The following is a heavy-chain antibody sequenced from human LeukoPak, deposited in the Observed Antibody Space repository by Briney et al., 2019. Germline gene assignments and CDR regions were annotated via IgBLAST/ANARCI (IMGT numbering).Heavy chain of an antibody. J-gene: IGHJ4*02. D-gene: IGHD3-3*01. CDR3: AREVFWSGYFANLHFDY. CDR1: QFTFSSYN. CDR2: ISSTSRYI. Sequence: GGSLRLSCAASQFTFSSYNMNWVRQAPGKGLEWVSSISSTSRYIYYADSVKGRFTISRDNAKNSLFLQMNSLRAEDTAVYYCAREVFWSGYFANLHFDYWGRGILVTVSS. V-gene: IGHV3-21*06.